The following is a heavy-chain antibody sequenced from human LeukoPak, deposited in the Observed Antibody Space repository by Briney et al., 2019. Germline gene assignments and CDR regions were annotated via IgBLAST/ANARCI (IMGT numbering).Heavy chain of an antibody. CDR3: ASSGLRLGELSFDY. D-gene: IGHD3-16*02. V-gene: IGHV4-4*02. Sequence: SGALSLNFPVADGSLRSRNLGRWARQAPREGLGWDGEIYYSGGTNYNPSLKSRVTISVDKSKNQFSLKLSSVTAADTAVYYCASSGLRLGELSFDYWGQGTLVTVSS. CDR1: DGSLRSRNL. CDR2: IYYSGGT. J-gene: IGHJ4*02.